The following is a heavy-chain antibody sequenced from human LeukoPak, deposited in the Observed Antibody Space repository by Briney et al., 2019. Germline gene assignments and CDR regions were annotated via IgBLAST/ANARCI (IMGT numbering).Heavy chain of an antibody. CDR3: ARETIRAGRYALDI. CDR2: MNPNSGNT. CDR1: GYTFTSYD. Sequence: ASVKVSCKASGYTFTSYDINWVRQATGQGLEWMGWMNPNSGNTGYAQKFQGRVTMTRITSISTAYMELSSLRSEDTAVYYCARETIRAGRYALDIWGQGTMVTVSS. J-gene: IGHJ3*02. V-gene: IGHV1-8*01. D-gene: IGHD6-19*01.